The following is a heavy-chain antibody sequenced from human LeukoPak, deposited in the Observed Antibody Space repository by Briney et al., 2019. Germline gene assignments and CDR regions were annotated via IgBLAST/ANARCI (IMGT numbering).Heavy chain of an antibody. CDR2: IYYSGST. Sequence: PSETLSLTCTVSGGSISSSSYYWGWIRQPPGKGLEWIGSIYYSGSTYYNPSLKSRVTISVDTSKNQFSLKLSSVTAADTAVYYCARAYYGSQSYYVDYWGQGTLVTVSS. D-gene: IGHD3-10*01. CDR3: ARAYYGSQSYYVDY. J-gene: IGHJ4*02. CDR1: GGSISSSSYY. V-gene: IGHV4-39*01.